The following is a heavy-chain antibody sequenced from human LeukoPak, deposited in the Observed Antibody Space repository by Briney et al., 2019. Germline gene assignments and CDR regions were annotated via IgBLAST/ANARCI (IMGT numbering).Heavy chain of an antibody. CDR3: AKDISGWYYFDY. J-gene: IGHJ4*02. D-gene: IGHD6-19*01. V-gene: IGHV3-23*01. Sequence: PGGSLRLSCAASRFTFSSYAMSWVRQAPGKGLEWVSAISGSGGSTYYADSVKGRLTISRDNSKNTLYLQMNSLRAEDTAVYYCAKDISGWYYFDYWGQGTLVTVSS. CDR1: RFTFSSYA. CDR2: ISGSGGST.